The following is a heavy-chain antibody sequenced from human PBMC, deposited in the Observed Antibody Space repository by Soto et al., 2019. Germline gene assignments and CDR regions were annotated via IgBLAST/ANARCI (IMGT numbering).Heavy chain of an antibody. CDR2: IDTAGRA. J-gene: IGHJ6*02. CDR3: ARGATYYDFWSGHYTSYTYYGMDV. V-gene: IGHV3-53*01. Sequence: EVQLVESGGGLIQPGGSLRVSCAASEFTVSSNYMTWVRQAPGKGLAWDSVIDTAGRANYAESVKGRFTNSRDNSKNTLYLQMNSLRVEDTAVDYCARGATYYDFWSGHYTSYTYYGMDVWGQGTTVTVS. CDR1: EFTVSSNY. D-gene: IGHD3-3*01.